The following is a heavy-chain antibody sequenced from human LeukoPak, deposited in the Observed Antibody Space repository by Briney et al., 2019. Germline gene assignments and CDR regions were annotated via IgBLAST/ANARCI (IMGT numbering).Heavy chain of an antibody. CDR3: ARKSNELRYQLLGTYYFDY. D-gene: IGHD2-2*01. Sequence: GASVKVSCKASGYTFTSYGISWVRHAPGQGLEWMGWISAYNGNTNYAQKLQGRVTMTTDTSTSTDYMELRSLRSDDTAVYYCARKSNELRYQLLGTYYFDYWGQGTLVTVSS. V-gene: IGHV1-18*01. CDR1: GYTFTSYG. J-gene: IGHJ4*02. CDR2: ISAYNGNT.